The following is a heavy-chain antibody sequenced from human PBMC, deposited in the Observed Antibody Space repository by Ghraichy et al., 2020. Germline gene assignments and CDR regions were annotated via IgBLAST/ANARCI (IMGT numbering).Heavy chain of an antibody. J-gene: IGHJ4*02. D-gene: IGHD6-6*01. Sequence: GESLNISCKGSGYSFTSYWIGWVRQMPGKGLEWMGIIYPGDSDTRYSPSFQGQVTISADKSISTAYLQWSSLKASDTAMYYCARASSSIDYYFDYWGQGTLVTVSS. CDR1: GYSFTSYW. V-gene: IGHV5-51*01. CDR2: IYPGDSDT. CDR3: ARASSSIDYYFDY.